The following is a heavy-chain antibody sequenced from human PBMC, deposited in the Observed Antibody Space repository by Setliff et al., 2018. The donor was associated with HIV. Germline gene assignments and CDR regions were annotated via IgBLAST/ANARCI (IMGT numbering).Heavy chain of an antibody. CDR2: IKPDGTYK. Sequence: GGSLRLSCAASGFTLSASWMTWVRQAPGKGLEWVANIKPDGTYKYYVDSVKGRFTIYRDNAKNSLSLQMTSLGAEDTAVYYCAKVDNGHCTSASCRDFDYWGQGTLVTVSS. CDR1: GFTLSASW. V-gene: IGHV3-7*03. D-gene: IGHD2-2*03. CDR3: AKVDNGHCTSASCRDFDY. J-gene: IGHJ4*02.